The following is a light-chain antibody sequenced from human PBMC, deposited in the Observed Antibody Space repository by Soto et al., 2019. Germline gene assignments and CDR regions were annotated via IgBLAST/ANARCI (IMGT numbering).Light chain of an antibody. J-gene: IGLJ2*01. CDR3: GTWDSGLTAGV. CDR2: DND. Sequence: QSVLTQPPSVSAAPGQRVTISCSGSASNVGTHFVSWHQHLPGAAPKLLIYDNDERPSEIPDRFSGSKSDTSATLTITGLQTGDEADYYCGTWDSGLTAGVFGGGTKLTVL. V-gene: IGLV1-51*01. CDR1: ASNVGTHF.